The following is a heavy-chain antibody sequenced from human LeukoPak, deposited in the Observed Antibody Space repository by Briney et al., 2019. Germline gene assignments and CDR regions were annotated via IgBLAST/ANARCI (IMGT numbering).Heavy chain of an antibody. J-gene: IGHJ4*02. CDR3: ARVIAVAGTGGDYFDY. CDR2: IYHSGST. D-gene: IGHD6-19*01. CDR1: GGSISSGGYY. V-gene: IGHV4-30-2*01. Sequence: PSETLSLTCTVSGGSISSGGYYWSWIRQPPGKGLEWIGYIYHSGSTYYNPSLKSRVTISVDRSKNQFSLKLSSVTAADTAVYYCARVIAVAGTGGDYFDYWGQGTLVTVSS.